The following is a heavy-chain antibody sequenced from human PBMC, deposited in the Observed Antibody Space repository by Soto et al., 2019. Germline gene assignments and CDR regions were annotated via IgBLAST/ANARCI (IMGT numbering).Heavy chain of an antibody. J-gene: IGHJ4*02. Sequence: QVQLQESGPGLVKPSQTLSLTCTVSGGSISSGGYYWSWIRQHPGKGLEWIGYIYYSGSTYYNPALKTRVTISVDTSKNQFSLQLSSVTAADTAVYHCASWPQLEPRFDYWGQGTLVTVSS. V-gene: IGHV4-31*03. D-gene: IGHD1-1*01. CDR3: ASWPQLEPRFDY. CDR1: GGSISSGGYY. CDR2: IYYSGST.